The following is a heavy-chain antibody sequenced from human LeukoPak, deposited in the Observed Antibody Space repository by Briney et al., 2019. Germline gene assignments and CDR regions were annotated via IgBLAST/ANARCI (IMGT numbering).Heavy chain of an antibody. D-gene: IGHD3-3*01. CDR1: GGSFSGYY. CDR2: INHSGST. J-gene: IGHJ5*02. Sequence: SETLSLTCAVYGGSFSGYYWSWIRQPPGKGLEWIGEINHSGSTNYNPSLKSRVTISVDTSKNQFSLKLSSVTAADTAVYYCARGPRVTIFGVVIINWFDPWGQGTLATVSS. V-gene: IGHV4-34*01. CDR3: ARGPRVTIFGVVIINWFDP.